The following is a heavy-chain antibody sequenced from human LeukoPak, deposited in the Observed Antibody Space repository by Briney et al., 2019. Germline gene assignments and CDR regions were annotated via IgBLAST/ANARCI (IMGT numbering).Heavy chain of an antibody. CDR2: ISGSGDST. V-gene: IGHV3-23*01. CDR3: AKHLGSHSFLFYYMDV. J-gene: IGHJ6*03. CDR1: EFSFGSYA. Sequence: PGGSLRLSCAASEFSFGSYAMSWVRQAPGKGLQWVSGISGSGDSTYYADSVNGRFTISRDNSKDTLYLQMDNLRADDTAVYYCAKHLGSHSFLFYYMDVWGTGTSVIVSS. D-gene: IGHD2-21*01.